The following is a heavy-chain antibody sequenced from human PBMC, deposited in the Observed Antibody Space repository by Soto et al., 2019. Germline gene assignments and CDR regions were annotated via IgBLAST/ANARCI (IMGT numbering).Heavy chain of an antibody. CDR1: GYTFTSYA. J-gene: IGHJ5*02. D-gene: IGHD2-2*01. V-gene: IGHV1-3*01. CDR2: INAGNGNT. CDR3: AKADGVGLVGP. Sequence: ASVKVSCKASGYTFTSYAIHWVRQAPGQRLEWMGWINAGNGNTKSSEKFQGRVTISRATSASTAYLELSRLTSEDTAVYYCAKADGVGLVGPWGQGTLVTVSS.